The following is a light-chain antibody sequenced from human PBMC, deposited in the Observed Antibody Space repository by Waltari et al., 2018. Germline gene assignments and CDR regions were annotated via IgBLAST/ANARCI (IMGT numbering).Light chain of an antibody. CDR1: QSVAPK. V-gene: IGKV3D-15*01. CDR2: DAS. J-gene: IGKJ1*01. CDR3: QQYHNWPPWT. Sequence: EIVMTQSPATLSVSPGEGATLLCRASQSVAPKLPWYQLKPGKATRLLIYDASSRATAIPATFIGSGFGTEFTLTISSLHSDDFAAYYCQQYHNWPPWTFGRGTKVEIK.